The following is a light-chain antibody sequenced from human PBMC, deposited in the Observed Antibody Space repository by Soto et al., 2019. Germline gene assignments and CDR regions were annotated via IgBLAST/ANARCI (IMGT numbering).Light chain of an antibody. Sequence: DIEMTQSPSSLSASVGDRVTITCQASQDIRKFLNWFQQRPGAAPKLLIYDASNLETGVPSRFSAGGSGTDFTFTITSLQPEDTGTYFCRQYDNLPYTFAQGTKVEI. J-gene: IGKJ2*01. CDR2: DAS. V-gene: IGKV1-33*01. CDR1: QDIRKF. CDR3: RQYDNLPYT.